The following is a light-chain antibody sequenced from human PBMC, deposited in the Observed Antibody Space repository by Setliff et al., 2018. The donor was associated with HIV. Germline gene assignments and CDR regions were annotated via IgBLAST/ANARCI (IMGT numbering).Light chain of an antibody. Sequence: QSVLTQPASVSGSPRQSITISCTGTSSDIGAYKYVSWYQQHPGKVPQLMIYDVTNRPSGVSNRFSGSKSGSTASLTISGLQAEDEADYYCSSYTSSSTLYVFGTGTKVTVL. CDR3: SSYTSSSTLYV. J-gene: IGLJ1*01. CDR1: SSDIGAYKY. CDR2: DVT. V-gene: IGLV2-14*03.